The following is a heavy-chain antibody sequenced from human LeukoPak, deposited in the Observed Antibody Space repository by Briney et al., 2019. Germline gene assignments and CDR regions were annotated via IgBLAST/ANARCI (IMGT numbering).Heavy chain of an antibody. D-gene: IGHD3-10*01. CDR2: INTNTGKP. Sequence: ASVKVSCKASGYTFTSYAMNWGRQAPGQGLEGMGWINTNTGKPTYAQGLTGRLVFSLATSVSTALLQTSRLTADATAVYYCARDYYYGSGSSWGQGTLVTVSS. J-gene: IGHJ5*02. V-gene: IGHV7-4-1*02. CDR1: GYTFTSYA. CDR3: ARDYYYGSGSS.